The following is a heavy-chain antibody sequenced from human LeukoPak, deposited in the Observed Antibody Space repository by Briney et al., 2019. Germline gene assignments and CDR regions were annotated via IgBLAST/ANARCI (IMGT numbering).Heavy chain of an antibody. CDR3: ARSAVGTSCCTAVDY. CDR2: ISTSGDRT. CDR1: GFTFSTYA. Sequence: GGSLRLFCAASGFTFSTYAMTWVRQAPGKGLEWVSGISTSGDRTYYADSVKGRFTISRDNSKNTLYLQMSSLRAEDTAEYYCARSAVGTSCCTAVDYWGQGTLVTVSS. D-gene: IGHD1-26*01. J-gene: IGHJ4*02. V-gene: IGHV3-23*01.